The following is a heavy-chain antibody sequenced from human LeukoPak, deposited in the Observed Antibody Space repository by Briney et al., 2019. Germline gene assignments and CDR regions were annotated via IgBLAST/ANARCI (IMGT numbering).Heavy chain of an antibody. V-gene: IGHV4-4*07. CDR1: GGSINTYY. CDR3: ARRYCSSTSCYDAFDI. Sequence: SETLSLTCTVSGGSINTYYWSWIRQPAGKGLEWIGRIYTSGSTNYNPSLKSRVTMSIDTSKNQFSLKLSSVIAADTAVYYCARRYCSSTSCYDAFDIWGQGTMVTVSS. CDR2: IYTSGST. J-gene: IGHJ3*02. D-gene: IGHD2-2*01.